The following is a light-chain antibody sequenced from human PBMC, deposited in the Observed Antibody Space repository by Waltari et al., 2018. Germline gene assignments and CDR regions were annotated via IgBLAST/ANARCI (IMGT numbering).Light chain of an antibody. Sequence: QSVLTQAPSASGTPGRRVTIPCSGSSSNTESNTVNWYQQLPGTAPKLLIYSNTQRPSGVPDRFSGSKSGTSASLAISGLQSEDEAEYSCAVWDDSLSGVVFGGGTKLTVL. CDR2: SNT. CDR1: SSNTESNT. J-gene: IGLJ2*01. V-gene: IGLV1-44*01. CDR3: AVWDDSLSGVV.